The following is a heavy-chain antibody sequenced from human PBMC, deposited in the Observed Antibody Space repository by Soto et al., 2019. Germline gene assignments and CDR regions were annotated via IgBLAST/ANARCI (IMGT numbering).Heavy chain of an antibody. V-gene: IGHV1-18*04. CDR1: GSTFTSYG. Sequence: GASVKVSCKASGSTFTSYGISWVRQAPGQGLEWMGWISAYNGNTNYAQKLQGRVTMTTDTSTSTAYMELRSLRSDDTAVYYCARRSYYYDSSGYYSLRYYFDYWGQGTLVTVSS. J-gene: IGHJ4*02. D-gene: IGHD3-22*01. CDR2: ISAYNGNT. CDR3: ARRSYYYDSSGYYSLRYYFDY.